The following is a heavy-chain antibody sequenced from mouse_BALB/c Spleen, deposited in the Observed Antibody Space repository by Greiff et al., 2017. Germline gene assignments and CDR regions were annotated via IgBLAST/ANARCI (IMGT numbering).Heavy chain of an antibody. D-gene: IGHD2-4*01. CDR3: ARDPMITNYFDY. CDR2: INSNGGST. Sequence: EVKLVESGGGLVQPGGSLKLSCAASGFTFSSYGMSWVRQTPDKRLELVATINSNGGSTYYPDSVKGRFTISRDNAKNTLYLQMSSLKSEDTAMYYCARDPMITNYFDYWGQGTTLTVSS. V-gene: IGHV5-6-3*01. CDR1: GFTFSSYG. J-gene: IGHJ2*01.